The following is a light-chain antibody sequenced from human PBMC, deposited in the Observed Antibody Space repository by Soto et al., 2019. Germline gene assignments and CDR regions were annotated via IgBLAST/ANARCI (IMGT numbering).Light chain of an antibody. J-gene: IGKJ1*01. V-gene: IGKV1-5*03. Sequence: IKMSQSPAAVSASDGDRVPSACRATHDISNYLAWYQQKPGKAPKLLIYKASTLKSGVPSRFSGSGSGTEFTLTISSLQPDDFATYYCQHYNSYSEAFGQGTKVDI. CDR3: QHYNSYSEA. CDR1: HDISNY. CDR2: KAS.